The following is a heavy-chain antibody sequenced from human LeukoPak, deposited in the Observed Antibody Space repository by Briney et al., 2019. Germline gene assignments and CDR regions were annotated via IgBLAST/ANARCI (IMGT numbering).Heavy chain of an antibody. CDR2: IYYSGST. Sequence: SETLSLTCTVSGGSISSGDYYWSRIRQPPGKGLEWIGYIYYSGSTYYNPSPKSRVTISVDTSKNQFSLKLSSVTAADTAVYYCARSCSGGSCYSDWFDPWGQGTLVTVSS. CDR1: GGSISSGDYY. J-gene: IGHJ5*02. CDR3: ARSCSGGSCYSDWFDP. V-gene: IGHV4-30-4*01. D-gene: IGHD2-15*01.